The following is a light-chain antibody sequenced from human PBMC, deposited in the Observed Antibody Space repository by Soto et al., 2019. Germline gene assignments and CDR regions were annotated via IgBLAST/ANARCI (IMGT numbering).Light chain of an antibody. CDR1: NIGSKR. CDR3: QVWDSSSDLVV. Sequence: SYELTQPPSVSVAPGKTARITCGGNNIGSKRVQWYQQKPGQAPVLVIYYDSDRPSGIPERFSGSNSGNTATLTISRVEAGDEADYYCQVWDSSSDLVVFGGGTKVTVL. CDR2: YDS. J-gene: IGLJ2*01. V-gene: IGLV3-21*04.